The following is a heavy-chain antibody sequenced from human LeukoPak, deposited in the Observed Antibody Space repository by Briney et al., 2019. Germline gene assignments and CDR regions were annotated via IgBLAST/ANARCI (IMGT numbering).Heavy chain of an antibody. D-gene: IGHD2-2*01. CDR1: GYTFPSYD. CDR2: MNPNNGRT. Sequence: ASVKVSCKTSGYTFPSYDINWVRQAPGQGLEWLGWMNPNNGRTGYAQTFQGRVTMTRDTSISTAYMELRSLRSEDTAVYYCARNLAMTGDFDNWGQGTLVTVSS. V-gene: IGHV1-8*01. CDR3: ARNLAMTGDFDN. J-gene: IGHJ4*02.